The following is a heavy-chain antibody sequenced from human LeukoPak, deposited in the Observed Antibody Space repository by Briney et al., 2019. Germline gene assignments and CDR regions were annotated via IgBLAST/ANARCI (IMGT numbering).Heavy chain of an antibody. V-gene: IGHV1-69*13. Sequence: SVKVSCKASGGTFSSYAISWVRQAPGQGLEWMGGIIPIFGTANYAQKFQGRVTITADESTSTACMELSSLRSEDTAVYYCASSSSWVFGYYYYGMDVWGQGTTVTVSS. D-gene: IGHD6-13*01. CDR2: IIPIFGTA. CDR3: ASSSSWVFGYYYYGMDV. CDR1: GGTFSSYA. J-gene: IGHJ6*02.